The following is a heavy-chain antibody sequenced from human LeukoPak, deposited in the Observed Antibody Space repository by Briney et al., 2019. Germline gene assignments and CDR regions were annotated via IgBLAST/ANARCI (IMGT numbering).Heavy chain of an antibody. Sequence: GGSLRLSCAASGFTFSSYAMSWVRQAPGKGLEWVSAISGIGGSTYYADSVKGRFTISRDNSKNTLYLQMNSLRAEDTAVYYCAKSSGYSSGGGLDFDYWGQGTLVTVSS. V-gene: IGHV3-23*01. J-gene: IGHJ4*02. D-gene: IGHD6-19*01. CDR2: ISGIGGST. CDR1: GFTFSSYA. CDR3: AKSSGYSSGGGLDFDY.